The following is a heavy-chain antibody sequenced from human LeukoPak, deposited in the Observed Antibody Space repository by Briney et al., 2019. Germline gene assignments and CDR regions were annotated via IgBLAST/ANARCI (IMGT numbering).Heavy chain of an antibody. D-gene: IGHD5-12*01. CDR1: GFIFSSYW. V-gene: IGHV3-7*01. J-gene: IGHJ4*02. CDR2: IKQDGSEK. CDR3: ARDLKGYSGYGY. Sequence: GGSLRLSCAASGFIFSSYWMSWVRRAPGKGLEWVANIKQDGSEKYYVDSVKGRFTISRDNAKNSLYLQMNSLRAEDTAVYYCARDLKGYSGYGYWGQGTLVTVSS.